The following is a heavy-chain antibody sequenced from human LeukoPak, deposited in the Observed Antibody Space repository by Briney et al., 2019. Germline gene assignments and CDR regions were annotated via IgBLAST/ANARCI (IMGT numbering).Heavy chain of an antibody. CDR1: GFTSSSYS. CDR2: ISSSGTTI. CDR3: ARDLKGYSSSGGVDF. J-gene: IGHJ4*02. D-gene: IGHD6-13*01. V-gene: IGHV3-48*01. Sequence: PGGSLRLSRASSGFTSSSYSMNWVRQAPGKGLEWVSYISSSGTTISYADSLKGRFTISRDSTRNSLYLQMNSLRVEDTAIYYCARDLKGYSSSGGVDFWGQGTLVTVSS.